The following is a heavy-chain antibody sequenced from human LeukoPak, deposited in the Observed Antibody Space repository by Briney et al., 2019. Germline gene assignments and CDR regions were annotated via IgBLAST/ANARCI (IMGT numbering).Heavy chain of an antibody. V-gene: IGHV3-64D*06. J-gene: IGHJ4*02. CDR3: VRKGWVSGAIDY. CDR2: LSADGNSK. CDR1: GFTPSNYA. Sequence: QAGGSLRLSCSASGFTPSNYAMHWVRQSPGKGLEYVSALSADGNSKFYAESVKGRFTISRDSSNNTLHLQMSSLRPEDTAVYYCVRKGWVSGAIDYWGQGTLVTVSS. D-gene: IGHD6-13*01.